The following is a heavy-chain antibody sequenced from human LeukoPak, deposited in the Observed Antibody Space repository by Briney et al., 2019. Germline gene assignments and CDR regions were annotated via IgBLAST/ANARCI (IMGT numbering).Heavy chain of an antibody. CDR3: ARDARDGYGGNPFDY. V-gene: IGHV3-23*01. CDR2: ITGSGLRT. Sequence: PGGSLRLSCAASGFTFSNYAMHWVRQAPGKGLEWVSGITGSGLRTYYGDSVKGRFTIYRDNSKNTLYLQMNSLRAEDTAVYYCARDARDGYGGNPFDYWGQGTLVTVSS. J-gene: IGHJ4*02. CDR1: GFTFSNYA. D-gene: IGHD4-23*01.